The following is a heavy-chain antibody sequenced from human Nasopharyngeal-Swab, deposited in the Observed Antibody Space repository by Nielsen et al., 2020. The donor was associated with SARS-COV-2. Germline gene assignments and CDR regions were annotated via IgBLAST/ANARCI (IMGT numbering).Heavy chain of an antibody. V-gene: IGHV3-21*04. CDR3: AKSDDAVDI. Sequence: GESLKISCAASGFTFSSHSMNWVRQAPGKGLEWVSSISSSSTYIYYADSVKGRFTISRDNAKNSLYLQMNSLRAEDTAVYYCAKSDDAVDIWGQGTMVTVSS. J-gene: IGHJ3*02. CDR2: ISSSSTYI. CDR1: GFTFSSHS.